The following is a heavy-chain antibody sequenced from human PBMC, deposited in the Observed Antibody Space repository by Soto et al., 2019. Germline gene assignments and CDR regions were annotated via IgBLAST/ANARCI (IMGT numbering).Heavy chain of an antibody. CDR1: GGTFSSYT. D-gene: IGHD6-19*01. CDR2: IIPILGIA. J-gene: IGHJ6*03. Sequence: QVQLVQSGAEVKKPGSSVKVSCKASGGTFSSYTISWVRQAPGQGLEWMGRIIPILGIANYAQKFQARVTMTADKTTSTAYMELSSLRSEDTAVYYCARVTEQWVFNRWYYYMDVWGRGTTVTVSS. CDR3: ARVTEQWVFNRWYYYMDV. V-gene: IGHV1-69*02.